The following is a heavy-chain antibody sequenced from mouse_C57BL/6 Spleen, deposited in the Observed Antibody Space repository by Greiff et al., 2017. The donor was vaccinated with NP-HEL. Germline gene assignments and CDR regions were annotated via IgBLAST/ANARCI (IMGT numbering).Heavy chain of an antibody. CDR3: ARHYYDSDRYFDV. J-gene: IGHJ1*03. CDR2: ISHLACSI. D-gene: IGHD1-1*01. V-gene: IGHV5-15*01. CDR1: GFTFSDYG. Sequence: DVMLVESGRGLVQPGGSLKLSCAASGFTFSDYGMAWVRQAPRKGPEWVAFISHLACSIYYADTVTGRFTISRENATNTPSLEMSRLRSEYTAMYDCARHYYDSDRYFDVWGTGTTVTVSS.